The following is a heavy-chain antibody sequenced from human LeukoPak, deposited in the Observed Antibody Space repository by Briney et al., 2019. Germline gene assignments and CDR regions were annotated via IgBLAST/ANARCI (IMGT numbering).Heavy chain of an antibody. J-gene: IGHJ6*03. V-gene: IGHV3-21*01. Sequence: GGSLRLSCAASGFTVSSYNMNWVRQTPGQGLEWVSSITSGSSHIYYADPVKGRFTISRDNAKSSLYLQMNSLRAEDTAVYYCARDPYSGSYGADYYYYMDVWGKGTTVTISS. CDR3: ARDPYSGSYGADYYYYMDV. CDR2: ITSGSSHI. CDR1: GFTVSSYN. D-gene: IGHD1-26*01.